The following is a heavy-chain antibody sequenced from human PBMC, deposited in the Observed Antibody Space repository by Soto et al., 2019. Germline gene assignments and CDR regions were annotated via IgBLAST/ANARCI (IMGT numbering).Heavy chain of an antibody. CDR3: ARGGQYRYFDY. Sequence: VQLVQSGAEVKKPGASVKVSCTTSCYTFTLFGITWVRQAPGQGLEWMGWISPYNGDTKYAEKLEGRVTLTTDTSTDTAYMELTSLTSDDTAEYYCARGGQYRYFDYWGQGTIVTVSS. CDR1: CYTFTLFG. V-gene: IGHV1-18*01. J-gene: IGHJ4*02. D-gene: IGHD2-2*02. CDR2: ISPYNGDT.